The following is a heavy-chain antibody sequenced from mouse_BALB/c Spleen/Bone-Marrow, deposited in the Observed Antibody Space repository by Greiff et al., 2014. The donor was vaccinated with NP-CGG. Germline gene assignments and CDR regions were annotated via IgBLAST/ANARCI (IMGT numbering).Heavy chain of an antibody. CDR1: GFTFSSYA. CDR2: ISSGGSYT. J-gene: IGHJ4*01. CDR3: TKIYYGYDGGYYYAMDY. D-gene: IGHD2-2*01. Sequence: VQLKESGGGLVKPGGSLKLSCAASGFTFSSYAMSWVRQTPEKRLEWVATISSGGSYTYYPDSVKGRFTISRDNAKNTLYLQMSSLKSEDTAMYYCTKIYYGYDGGYYYAMDYWGQGTSVTVSS. V-gene: IGHV5-6-4*01.